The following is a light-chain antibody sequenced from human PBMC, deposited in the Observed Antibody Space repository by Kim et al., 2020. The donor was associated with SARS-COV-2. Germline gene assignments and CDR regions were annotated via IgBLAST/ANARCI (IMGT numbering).Light chain of an antibody. J-gene: IGLJ6*01. CDR3: SSYTATSTHV. CDR2: DVS. CDR1: SSDVGSYNF. V-gene: IGLV2-14*03. Sequence: SIAISCCGTSSDVGSYNFVSWYRQRPGKAPKLIIFDVSDRPSAISNRFSGSKSGNTASLTISGLQAEDEADYYCSSYTATSTHVFGGGTKVTVL.